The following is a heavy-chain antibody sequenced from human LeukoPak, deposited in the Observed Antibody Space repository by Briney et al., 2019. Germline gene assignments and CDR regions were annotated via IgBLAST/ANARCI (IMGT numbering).Heavy chain of an antibody. CDR3: ARSTTIPYHAFDI. CDR1: GGSISSSSHY. J-gene: IGHJ3*02. Sequence: SETLSLTCSVSGGSISSSSHYWGRIRQPPGKGLEWIGSVYYSGDTYYNPSLKSRVTISVDTSKNQFSLKVTPVTAADTAVYYCARSTTIPYHAFDIWGQGTMVTVSS. CDR2: VYYSGDT. V-gene: IGHV4-39*01. D-gene: IGHD3-3*01.